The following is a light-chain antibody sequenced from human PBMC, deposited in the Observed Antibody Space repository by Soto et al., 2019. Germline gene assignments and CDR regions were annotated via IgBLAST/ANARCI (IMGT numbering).Light chain of an antibody. CDR2: DAS. Sequence: EIVLTQSPATLSLSPGETATLSCRASQSVRNYLAWYQQKPGQAPRLLIYDASNRATGIPARFSGSGSETEFTLTITSLQPEDSATYYCQQRNSYPRTFGQGTKVDIK. V-gene: IGKV3-11*01. CDR3: QQRNSYPRT. CDR1: QSVRNY. J-gene: IGKJ2*01.